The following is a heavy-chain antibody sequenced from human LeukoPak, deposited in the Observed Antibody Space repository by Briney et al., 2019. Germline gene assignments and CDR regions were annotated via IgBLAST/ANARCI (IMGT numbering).Heavy chain of an antibody. CDR2: IYSGGPT. CDR1: GFIVSSNY. J-gene: IGHJ4*02. D-gene: IGHD5-24*01. CDR3: ARGWGGYNSPFDY. Sequence: PGGSLRLSCAASGFIVSSNYMSWLRQAPGREREGVSVIYSGGPTFYADSVKGRFSISRDKSKNTLYLQMNSLRAEDTAVYYCARGWGGYNSPFDYWGQGTLVTVSS. V-gene: IGHV3-66*01.